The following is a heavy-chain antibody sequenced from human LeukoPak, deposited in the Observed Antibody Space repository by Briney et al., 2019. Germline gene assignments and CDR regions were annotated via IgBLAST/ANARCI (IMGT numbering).Heavy chain of an antibody. Sequence: SETLSLTCTVSGGSISRYYWSWIRQPAGKGLEWIGRIYTTGSTDYNPSLKSRITMSVDPPRNQFSLKLYSVTAADTAIYYCARVYCSGGSCFWYFDLWGRGTLVTVSS. V-gene: IGHV4-4*07. D-gene: IGHD2-15*01. CDR3: ARVYCSGGSCFWYFDL. CDR1: GGSISRYY. CDR2: IYTTGST. J-gene: IGHJ2*01.